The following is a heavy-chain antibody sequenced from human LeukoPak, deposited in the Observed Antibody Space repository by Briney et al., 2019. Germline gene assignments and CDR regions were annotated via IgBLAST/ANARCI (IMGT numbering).Heavy chain of an antibody. D-gene: IGHD1-20*01. CDR2: IVVGSGNT. Sequence: SVKVSCKASGFTFTSSAIQWVRQARGQRLEWIGWIVVGSGNTNYAQKFQERVTITRDMSTSTAYMELSSLRSEDTAVYYCAAVTVDSPYYFDYWGQGTLVTVSS. CDR1: GFTFTSSA. J-gene: IGHJ4*02. V-gene: IGHV1-58*02. CDR3: AAVTVDSPYYFDY.